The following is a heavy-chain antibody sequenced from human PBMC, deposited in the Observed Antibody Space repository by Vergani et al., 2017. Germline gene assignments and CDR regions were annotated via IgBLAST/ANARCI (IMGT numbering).Heavy chain of an antibody. CDR1: GGSISSSNW. Sequence: QVQLQESGPGLVKPPGTLSLTCAVSGGSISSSNWWSWVRQPPGKGLEWIGEIYHSGSTNYNPSLKSRVTISVHKSKNQFSLKLSSVTAADTAVYYCASAYGDYRRSINWFDPWGQGTLVTVSS. CDR2: IYHSGST. J-gene: IGHJ5*02. CDR3: ASAYGDYRRSINWFDP. V-gene: IGHV4-4*03. D-gene: IGHD4-17*01.